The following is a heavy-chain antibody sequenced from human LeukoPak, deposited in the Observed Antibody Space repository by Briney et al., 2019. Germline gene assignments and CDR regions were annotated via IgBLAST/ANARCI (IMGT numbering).Heavy chain of an antibody. CDR2: ISSSGSTI. CDR3: AKSGLNRFDY. J-gene: IGHJ4*02. V-gene: IGHV3-48*03. CDR1: GFTFSSYE. Sequence: GGSLRLSCAASGFTFSSYEMNWVRQAPGKGLEWVSYISSSGSTIYYADSVKGRFTISRDNAKNSLYLQMNSLRAGDTAVYYCAKSGLNRFDYWGQGILVTVSS. D-gene: IGHD1-14*01.